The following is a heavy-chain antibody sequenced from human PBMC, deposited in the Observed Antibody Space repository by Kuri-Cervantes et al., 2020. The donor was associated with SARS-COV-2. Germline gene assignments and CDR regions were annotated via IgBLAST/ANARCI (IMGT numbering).Heavy chain of an antibody. J-gene: IGHJ4*02. Sequence: GESLKTSCAASGFTFSSYAMHWVRQAPGKGLEWVAVISYDGSNKYYADSVKGRFTISRDNSKNTLYLQMNSLRAEDTAVYYCAKVAYSYGYPTHYFDYWGQGTLVTVSS. CDR2: ISYDGSNK. CDR3: AKVAYSYGYPTHYFDY. V-gene: IGHV3-30*04. CDR1: GFTFSSYA. D-gene: IGHD5-18*01.